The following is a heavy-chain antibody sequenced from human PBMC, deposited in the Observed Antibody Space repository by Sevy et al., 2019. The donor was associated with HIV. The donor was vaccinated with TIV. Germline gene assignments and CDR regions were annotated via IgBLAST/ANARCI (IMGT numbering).Heavy chain of an antibody. V-gene: IGHV3-9*01. CDR2: ITWNSDSI. D-gene: IGHD3-3*01. J-gene: IGHJ4*02. CDR1: GITFEDYA. Sequence: GGSLRLSCAASGITFEDYAMHWVRQAPGKGLEWVSGITWNSDSIDYANSVKGRFTISRDNAKNSLYLQMNSLRADDTALYYCAKDMPTIFEPYWGQGTLVTVSS. CDR3: AKDMPTIFEPY.